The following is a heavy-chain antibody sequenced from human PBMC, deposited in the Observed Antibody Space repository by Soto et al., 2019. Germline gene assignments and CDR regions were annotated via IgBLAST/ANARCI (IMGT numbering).Heavy chain of an antibody. D-gene: IGHD1-1*01. CDR3: AMEPKRTPQDPFDY. J-gene: IGHJ4*02. Sequence: EVQLVESGGGLVKPGGSLRLSCAASGFTFSSYSMNWVRQAPGKGLEWVSSISSSSSYIYYADSVKGRFTISRDNAKNSLYLQMNSLRAEDTAVYYCAMEPKRTPQDPFDYWGQGTLVTVSS. CDR2: ISSSSSYI. V-gene: IGHV3-21*01. CDR1: GFTFSSYS.